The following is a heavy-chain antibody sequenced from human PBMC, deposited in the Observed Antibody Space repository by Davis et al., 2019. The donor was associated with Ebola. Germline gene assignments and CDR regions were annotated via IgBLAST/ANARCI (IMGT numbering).Heavy chain of an antibody. Sequence: SVKVSCKASGGTFSSYAISWVRQAPGQGLEWMGGIIPIFGTANYAQKFQGRVTITADESTSTAYMELSSLRSEDTAVYYCARASQKNLVNLAWFDPWGQGTLVTVSS. J-gene: IGHJ5*02. CDR1: GGTFSSYA. CDR2: IIPIFGTA. D-gene: IGHD4-23*01. V-gene: IGHV1-69*13. CDR3: ARASQKNLVNLAWFDP.